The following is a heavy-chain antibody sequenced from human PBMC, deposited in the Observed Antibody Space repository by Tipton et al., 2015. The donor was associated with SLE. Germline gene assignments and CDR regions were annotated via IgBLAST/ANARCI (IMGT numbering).Heavy chain of an antibody. CDR2: IYYSGST. V-gene: IGHV4-61*01. CDR3: ARGVGADY. CDR1: GGSVSSGSYY. D-gene: IGHD1-26*01. J-gene: IGHJ4*02. Sequence: TLSLTYTVSGGSVSSGSYYWSWIRQPPGKGLEWIGYIYYSGSTNYNPSLKSRVTLSVDTSKNQFSLKLSSVTAADTAMYYCARGVGADYWGQGTLVTVSS.